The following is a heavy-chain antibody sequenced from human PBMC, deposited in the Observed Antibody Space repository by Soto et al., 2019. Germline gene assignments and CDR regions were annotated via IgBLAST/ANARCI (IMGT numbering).Heavy chain of an antibody. D-gene: IGHD6-13*01. CDR3: ARELLQQLVLGYYYYGMDV. V-gene: IGHV1-69*13. CDR1: GGTFSSYA. Sequence: SVKVSCKASGGTFSSYAISWVRQAPGQGLEWMGGIIPIFGTANYAQKFQGRVTITADESTSTAYMELSSLRSEDTAVYYCARELLQQLVLGYYYYGMDVWGQGTTVTVSS. CDR2: IIPIFGTA. J-gene: IGHJ6*02.